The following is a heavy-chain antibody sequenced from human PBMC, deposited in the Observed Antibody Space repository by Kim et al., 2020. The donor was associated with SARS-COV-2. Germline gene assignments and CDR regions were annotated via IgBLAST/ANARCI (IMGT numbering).Heavy chain of an antibody. J-gene: IGHJ6*02. CDR3: ARSIAARHSYYYYGMDV. D-gene: IGHD6-6*01. CDR2: INSDGSST. V-gene: IGHV3-74*01. CDR1: GFTFSSYW. Sequence: GGSLILSCAASGFTFSSYWMHWVRQAPGKGLVWVSRINSDGSSTSYADSVKGRFTISRDNAKNTLYLQMNSLRAEDTAVYYCARSIAARHSYYYYGMDVWGQGTTVTVSS.